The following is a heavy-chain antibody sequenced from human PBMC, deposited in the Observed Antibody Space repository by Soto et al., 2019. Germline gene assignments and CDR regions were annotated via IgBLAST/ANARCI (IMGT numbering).Heavy chain of an antibody. CDR3: VKDRCSSTSCHNWLDP. CDR2: ISSNGGST. Sequence: GSLRLSCSASGFTFSSYAMHWVRQAPGKGLEYVSAISSNGGSTYYADSVKGRFTISRDNSKNTLYLQMSSLRAEDTAVYYCVKDRCSSTSCHNWLDPWGQGTLVTVSS. CDR1: GFTFSSYA. D-gene: IGHD2-2*01. V-gene: IGHV3-64D*06. J-gene: IGHJ5*02.